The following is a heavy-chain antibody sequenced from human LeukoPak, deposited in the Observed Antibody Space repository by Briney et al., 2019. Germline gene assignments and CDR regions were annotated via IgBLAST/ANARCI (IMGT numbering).Heavy chain of an antibody. V-gene: IGHV3-48*01. CDR2: ISSSSSTI. CDR3: ARDAPAADQKEGYYFDY. D-gene: IGHD6-13*01. CDR1: GLTISSYS. J-gene: IGHJ4*02. Sequence: GGSLRLSCAASGLTISSYSMNWVRQAPGKGLEWVSYISSSSSTIYYADSVKGRFTISRDNAKNSLYLQMNSLRAEDTAVYYCARDAPAADQKEGYYFDYWGQGTLVTVSS.